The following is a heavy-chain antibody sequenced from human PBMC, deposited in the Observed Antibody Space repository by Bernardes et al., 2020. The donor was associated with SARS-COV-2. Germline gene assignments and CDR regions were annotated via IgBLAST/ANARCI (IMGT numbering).Heavy chain of an antibody. J-gene: IGHJ4*02. CDR2: ISAYNGNT. V-gene: IGHV1-18*01. CDR1: GYTFTSYG. CDR3: ARVRGDY. D-gene: IGHD3-10*01. Sequence: SARVRCEASGYTFTSYGISWVRREPGQGLEWMGWISAYNGNTNYAQKLQGRVTMTTDTSTSTAYMELRSLRSDDTAVYYCARVRGDYWGQGTLVTVSS.